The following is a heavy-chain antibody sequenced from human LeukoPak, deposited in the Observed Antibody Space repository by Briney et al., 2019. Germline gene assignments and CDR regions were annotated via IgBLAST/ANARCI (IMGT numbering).Heavy chain of an antibody. CDR1: GGSYSGYY. Sequence: SETLSLTCAVYGGSYSGYYWSWIRQPPGKGLEWVGEIHYTGSTNYKPSLKRRAAILGDTSKDQISLKLTSVTAADTALYYCARGRPGTGNYYFDLWGRGTLVTVSS. D-gene: IGHD1-7*01. CDR3: ARGRPGTGNYYFDL. V-gene: IGHV4-34*01. J-gene: IGHJ2*01. CDR2: IHYTGST.